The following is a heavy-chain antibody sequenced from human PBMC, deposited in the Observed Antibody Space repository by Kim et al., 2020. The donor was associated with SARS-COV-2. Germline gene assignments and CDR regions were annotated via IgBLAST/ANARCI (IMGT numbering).Heavy chain of an antibody. D-gene: IGHD4-17*01. V-gene: IGHV3-53*01. J-gene: IGHJ4*02. Sequence: VKGRFTISRNNPKNTLYLQMNYLGAEDTAVYYCARQAVTTGADYFDYWGQGTLVTVSS. CDR3: ARQAVTTGADYFDY.